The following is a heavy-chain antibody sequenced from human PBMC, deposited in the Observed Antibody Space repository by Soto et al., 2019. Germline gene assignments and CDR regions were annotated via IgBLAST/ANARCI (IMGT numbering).Heavy chain of an antibody. V-gene: IGHV4-61*01. D-gene: IGHD3-3*02. J-gene: IGHJ4*02. CDR3: ARVHLPAYCFDY. CDR2: ISYTGGT. CDR1: GGSVSGATYY. Sequence: PSETLSLTCTVSGGSVSGATYYWSWIRQPPGKGLEWIAYISYTGGTKYNPPLRSRVTISVDTSNNQFSLKLSSVTAADTAVYYCARVHLPAYCFDYWGLGTLVTVSS.